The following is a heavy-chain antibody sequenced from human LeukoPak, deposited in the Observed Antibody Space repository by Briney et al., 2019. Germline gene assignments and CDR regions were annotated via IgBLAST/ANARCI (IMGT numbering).Heavy chain of an antibody. J-gene: IGHJ6*02. CDR2: ISYDGSNK. D-gene: IGHD4-17*01. CDR1: GFTFSSYA. CDR3: ARDLAPDYGDCVPYYGMDV. V-gene: IGHV3-30-3*01. Sequence: GGSLRLSCAASGFTFSSYAMHWVRQAPGKGLEWVAVISYDGSNKYYADSVKGRFTISRDNSKNTLYLQMNSLRAEDTAVYYCARDLAPDYGDCVPYYGMDVWGQGTTVTVSS.